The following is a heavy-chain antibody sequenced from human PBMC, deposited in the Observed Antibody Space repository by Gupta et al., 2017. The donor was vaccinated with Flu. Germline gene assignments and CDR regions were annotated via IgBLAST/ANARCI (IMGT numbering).Heavy chain of an antibody. Sequence: EVQLLESGGGLVQPGGSLRLSCAASGFTFSSYAMSWVRQAPGKGLEWVSAISGSGGSTYYADSVKGRVTISRDNSKNTLYLQMNSLRAEDTAVYYCAKDLGVQNCGGDCPPEDVWGQGTTVTVSS. D-gene: IGHD2-21*02. J-gene: IGHJ6*02. CDR2: ISGSGGST. V-gene: IGHV3-23*01. CDR1: GFTFSSYA. CDR3: AKDLGVQNCGGDCPPEDV.